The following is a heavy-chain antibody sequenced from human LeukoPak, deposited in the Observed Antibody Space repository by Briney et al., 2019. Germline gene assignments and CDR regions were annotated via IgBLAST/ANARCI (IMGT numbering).Heavy chain of an antibody. CDR3: AKGWFGELSPLYFDY. D-gene: IGHD3-10*01. J-gene: IGHJ4*02. CDR2: INPNSGGT. Sequence: ASVKVSCEASGYTFTGYYMHWVRQAPGQGIEWMGWINPNSGGTNYAQKFQGRVTMTRDTSISTAYMELSRLRSDDTAVYYCAKGWFGELSPLYFDYWGQGTLVTVSS. CDR1: GYTFTGYY. V-gene: IGHV1-2*02.